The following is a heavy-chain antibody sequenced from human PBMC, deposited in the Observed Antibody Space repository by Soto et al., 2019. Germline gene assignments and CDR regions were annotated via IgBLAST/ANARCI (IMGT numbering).Heavy chain of an antibody. V-gene: IGHV1-69*01. D-gene: IGHD2-15*01. CDR3: ARWHCSGGSCYLWFAP. J-gene: IGHJ5*02. Sequence: QVQLVQSGAEVKKPGSSVKVSCKASGGTFSSYAISWVRQAPGQGLEWMGGSIPVFGTANYAQKFQGRVTNTADESTSTAYMELSSLRSEDTAVYYCARWHCSGGSCYLWFAPWGQGTLVTVSS. CDR2: SIPVFGTA. CDR1: GGTFSSYA.